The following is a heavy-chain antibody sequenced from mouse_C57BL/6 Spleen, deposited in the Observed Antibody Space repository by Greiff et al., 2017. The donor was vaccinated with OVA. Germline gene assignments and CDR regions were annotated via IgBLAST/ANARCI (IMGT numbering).Heavy chain of an antibody. Sequence: QVQLKESGAELVKPGASVKISCKASGYAFSSYWMNWVKQRPGKGLEWIGQIYPGDGDTNYNGKFKGKATLTADKSSSTAYMQLSSLTSEDSAVYFCAGGCDDGAPYWGKGTLVTVSA. D-gene: IGHD1-1*02. CDR2: IYPGDGDT. V-gene: IGHV1-80*01. J-gene: IGHJ3*01. CDR3: AGGCDDGAPY. CDR1: GYAFSSYW.